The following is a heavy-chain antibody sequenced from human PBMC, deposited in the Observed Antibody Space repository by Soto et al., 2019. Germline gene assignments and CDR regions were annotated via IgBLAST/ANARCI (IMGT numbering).Heavy chain of an antibody. CDR3: ARDWGACTPGECYSHGFDL. CDR1: GFTLDTYG. CDR2: SWHDGRHL. D-gene: IGHD2-21*01. J-gene: IGHJ3*01. V-gene: IGHV3-33*01. Sequence: QEQLVESGGGMVQPGGSLRLSCAVSGFTLDTYGMHWVRQAAGQALEWVAVSWHDGRHLDYADSVRGRFTVFRHDSKNTLFLEMIGLRGDDTAVYYCARDWGACTPGECYSHGFDLWGQGTLVTVSS.